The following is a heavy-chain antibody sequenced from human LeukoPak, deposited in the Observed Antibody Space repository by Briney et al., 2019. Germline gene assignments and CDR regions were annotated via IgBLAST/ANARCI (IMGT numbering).Heavy chain of an antibody. CDR1: GGSISSYY. Sequence: SETLSLTCTVSGGSISSYYWSWIRQPPGKGLEWIGYIYYSGSTNYNPSLKSRVTISVDTSKNQFSLKLSSVTAADTAVYYCARENKDNWFDPWGQGTLVTVSS. V-gene: IGHV4-59*01. J-gene: IGHJ5*02. CDR3: ARENKDNWFDP. CDR2: IYYSGST.